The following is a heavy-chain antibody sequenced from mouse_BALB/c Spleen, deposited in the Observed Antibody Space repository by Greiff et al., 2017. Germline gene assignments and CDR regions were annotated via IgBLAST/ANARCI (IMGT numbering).Heavy chain of an antibody. Sequence: VQLQQSGPELVKPGASVKISCKASGYSFTGYFMNWVMQSHGKSLEWIGRINPYNGDTFYNQKFKGKATLTVDKSSSTAHMELRSLASEDSAVYYCARSMITAGTYDAMDYWGQGTSVTVSS. CDR3: ARSMITAGTYDAMDY. D-gene: IGHD2-4*01. V-gene: IGHV1-20*02. CDR2: INPYNGDT. CDR1: GYSFTGYF. J-gene: IGHJ4*01.